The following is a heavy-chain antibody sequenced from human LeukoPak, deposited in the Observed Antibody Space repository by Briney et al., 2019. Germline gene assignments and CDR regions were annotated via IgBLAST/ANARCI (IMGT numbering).Heavy chain of an antibody. CDR1: GGSISSYY. CDR2: IYYSGST. V-gene: IGHV4-59*01. J-gene: IGHJ4*02. D-gene: IGHD4-23*01. Sequence: SETLSLTCTVSGGSISSYYWSWIRQPPGKGLEWIGYIYYSGSTNYNPSLKSRVTLSVDKSKNQVSLKLSSVTAADTAVFYCARGGNDFDYWGQGTLVTVSS. CDR3: ARGGNDFDY.